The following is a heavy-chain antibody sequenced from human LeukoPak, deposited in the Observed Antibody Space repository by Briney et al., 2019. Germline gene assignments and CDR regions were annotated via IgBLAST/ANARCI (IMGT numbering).Heavy chain of an antibody. J-gene: IGHJ4*02. CDR2: IHSNGNT. V-gene: IGHV4-39*01. Sequence: PSETLSLTCAVSGGSITSTTYYWGWIRQPPGKGLEWIGRIHSNGNTYYNPSLESRVTISVDTSKNQFSLKLSSVTAADSAVYYCARRHHDFWRPFDSWGQGTLVTVSS. D-gene: IGHD3-3*01. CDR3: ARRHHDFWRPFDS. CDR1: GGSITSTTYY.